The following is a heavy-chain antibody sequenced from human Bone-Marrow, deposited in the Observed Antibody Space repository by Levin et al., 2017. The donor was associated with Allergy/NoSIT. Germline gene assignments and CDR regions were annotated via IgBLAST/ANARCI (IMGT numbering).Heavy chain of an antibody. CDR2: ISTGRTYI. V-gene: IGHV3-21*01. Sequence: ASVKVSCVASGFTFSSYSMNWVRQAPGKGLEWVSSISTGRTYIYHADSVRGRFTISRDNAKNSLYLQMNSLRAEDTAVYYCARETLVATGGDFDCWGQGTLVTVSS. CDR1: GFTFSSYS. J-gene: IGHJ4*02. CDR3: ARETLVATGGDFDC. D-gene: IGHD5-12*01.